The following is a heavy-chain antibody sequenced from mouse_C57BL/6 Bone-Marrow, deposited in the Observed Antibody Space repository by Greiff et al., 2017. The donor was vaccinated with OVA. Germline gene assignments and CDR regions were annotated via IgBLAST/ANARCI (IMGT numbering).Heavy chain of an antibody. V-gene: IGHV3-6*01. CDR3: ARDDYEDFDY. CDR1: GYSITSGYY. Sequence: VQLKQSGPGLVKPSQSLSLTCSVTGYSITSGYYWNWIRQFPGNKLEWMGYISYDGSNNYNPSLKNRISITRDTSKNQFFLKLNSVTTEDTATYYCARDDYEDFDYWGQGTTLTVSS. D-gene: IGHD2-4*01. J-gene: IGHJ2*01. CDR2: ISYDGSN.